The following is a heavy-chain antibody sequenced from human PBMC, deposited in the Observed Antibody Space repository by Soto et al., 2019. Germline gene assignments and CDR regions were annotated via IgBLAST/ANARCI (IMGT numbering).Heavy chain of an antibody. CDR3: ARIGSGYRIDY. D-gene: IGHD3-22*01. V-gene: IGHV4-31*03. Sequence: PSETLSLTCTVSGGSISSGGYYWSWIRQHPGKGLEWIGYIYYSGSTYYNPSLKSRVTISVDTSKIQFSLKLSSVTAADTAVYYCARIGSGYRIDYWGQGTLVTVSS. J-gene: IGHJ4*02. CDR2: IYYSGST. CDR1: GGSISSGGYY.